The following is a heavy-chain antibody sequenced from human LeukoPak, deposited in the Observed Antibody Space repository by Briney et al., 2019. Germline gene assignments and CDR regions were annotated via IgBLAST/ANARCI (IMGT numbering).Heavy chain of an antibody. CDR1: GYSFTHYW. V-gene: IGHV5-51*01. CDR2: VYPGDSDT. D-gene: IGHD2-2*01. CDR3: LRHREVGSTFCPLDY. Sequence: GGSLETSLKGSGYSFTHYWIGLVRPMPGKGLDWMRIVYPGDSDTRLSPSFQGQVTISPDKSISNAYLACNHPKTSGPALFFLLRHREVGSTFCPLDYWGQGTQVTVSS. J-gene: IGHJ4*02.